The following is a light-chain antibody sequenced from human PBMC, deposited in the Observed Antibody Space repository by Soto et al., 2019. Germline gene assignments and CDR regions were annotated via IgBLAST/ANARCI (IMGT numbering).Light chain of an antibody. Sequence: QSALTQPASVSGSPGQSITISCTGSSSDVGGYSYVSWYQQYPGKAPKLMIYEVINRPSGVSNRFSGSKSGNTASLTISALQADVEVDYFRSSYTNSDTWVFGGGTKLTVL. CDR3: SSYTNSDTWV. V-gene: IGLV2-14*01. CDR1: SSDVGGYSY. J-gene: IGLJ3*02. CDR2: EVI.